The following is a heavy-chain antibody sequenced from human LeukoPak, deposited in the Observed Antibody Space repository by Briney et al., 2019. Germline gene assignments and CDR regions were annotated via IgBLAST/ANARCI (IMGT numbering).Heavy chain of an antibody. CDR2: INPNSGGT. CDR3: AREQQLRTDYCYYGMDV. J-gene: IGHJ6*02. D-gene: IGHD6-13*01. CDR1: GYTFTGYY. V-gene: IGHV1-2*02. Sequence: ASVKVSCKASGYTFTGYYMHWVRQAPGQGLEWMGWINPNSGGTNYAQKFQGRVTMTRDTSISTAYMELSRLRSDDTAVYYCAREQQLRTDYCYYGMDVWGQGATVTVSS.